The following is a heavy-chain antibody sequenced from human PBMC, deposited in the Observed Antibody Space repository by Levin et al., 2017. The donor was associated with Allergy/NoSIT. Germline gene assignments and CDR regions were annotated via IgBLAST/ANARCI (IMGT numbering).Heavy chain of an antibody. Sequence: GGSLRLSCKGSGYSFTSYWIGWVRQMPGKGLEWMGIIYPGDSDTRYSPSFQGQVTISADKSISTAYLQWSSLKASDTAMYYCARATNPDVGDPPGGDYWGQGTLVTVSS. J-gene: IGHJ4*02. CDR1: GYSFTSYW. CDR2: IYPGDSDT. D-gene: IGHD2-21*02. V-gene: IGHV5-51*01. CDR3: ARATNPDVGDPPGGDY.